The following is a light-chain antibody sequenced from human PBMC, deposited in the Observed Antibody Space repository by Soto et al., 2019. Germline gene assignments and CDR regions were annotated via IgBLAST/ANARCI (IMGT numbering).Light chain of an antibody. CDR2: AVS. CDR1: SSDVGDHNY. CDR3: SSYTTSSTVI. V-gene: IGLV2-14*03. J-gene: IGLJ2*01. Sequence: QSALTQPASVSGSPGQSITISCTGTSSDVGDHNYVSWYQQQTGKAPKLMIYAVSNRPSGVSNRFPGSKSGNTASLTISGLQAEDEDDYYCSSYTTSSTVIFGGGTKLTVL.